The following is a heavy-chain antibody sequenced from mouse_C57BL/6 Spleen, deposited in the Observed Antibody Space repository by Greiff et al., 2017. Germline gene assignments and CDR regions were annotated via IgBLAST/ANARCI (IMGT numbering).Heavy chain of an antibody. J-gene: IGHJ4*01. Sequence: DVMLVESGGDLVKPGGSLKLSCAASGFTFSSYGMSWVRQTPDKRLEWVATISSGGSYTYYPDSVKGRFTISRDNAKNTLYLQMSSLKSEDTAMYYCARHGGYYDYYYAMDYWGQGTSVTVSS. CDR2: ISSGGSYT. D-gene: IGHD2-4*01. V-gene: IGHV5-6*02. CDR3: ARHGGYYDYYYAMDY. CDR1: GFTFSSYG.